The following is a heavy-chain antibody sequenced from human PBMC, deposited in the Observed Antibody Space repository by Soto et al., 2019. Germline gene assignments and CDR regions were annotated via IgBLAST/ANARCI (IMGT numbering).Heavy chain of an antibody. CDR2: IYYSGST. V-gene: IGHV4-31*03. CDR1: GGSISSGGYY. CDR3: VRKKRPPRSTFDS. Sequence: PSETLSITCTVSGGSISSGGYYWSWVRQHPGKGLEWIGYIYYSGSTYYNPSLKSRVTISVDTSKNQFSLKLSSVTAADTAVYYFVRKKRPPRSTFDSWATGT. J-gene: IGHJ4*02.